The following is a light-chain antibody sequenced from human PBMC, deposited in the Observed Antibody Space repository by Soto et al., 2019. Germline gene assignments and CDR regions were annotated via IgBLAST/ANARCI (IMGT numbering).Light chain of an antibody. J-gene: IGKJ1*01. CDR2: GAS. V-gene: IGKV1-5*01. CDR1: QSIRHY. Sequence: DIQMTQSPPTLSASVGDRVTITCRASQSIRHYLAWYQQMPGKAPKLLIYGASTLQSGVPSRFSGSGSGTEFTLTISRLLHDNFRDYFCKHHNTKSQTFGEVAKVNI. CDR3: KHHNTKSQT.